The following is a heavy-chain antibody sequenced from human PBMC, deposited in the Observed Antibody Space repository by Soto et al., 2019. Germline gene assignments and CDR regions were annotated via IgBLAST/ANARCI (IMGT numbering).Heavy chain of an antibody. D-gene: IGHD2-21*01. CDR3: TRDGRGLGILSLFEY. Sequence: PGGSLRLSCAASGFNVNSDYMNWVRQTPGKGLEWVASIYSGETTYYADSVRGRFTISSDKSKNTLYFQLSSLRIEDTAVYYCTRDGRGLGILSLFEYCGHGVLVTVSS. J-gene: IGHJ4*01. CDR1: GFNVNSDY. V-gene: IGHV3-53*01. CDR2: IYSGETT.